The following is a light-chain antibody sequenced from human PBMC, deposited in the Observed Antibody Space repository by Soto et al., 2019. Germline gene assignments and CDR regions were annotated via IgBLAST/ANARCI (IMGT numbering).Light chain of an antibody. CDR3: HQYGSSPQT. Sequence: DIQMTQSPSTLSASVGDTVTITCLASQSVSTWLAWYQQTPGKAPKLLMYDASTLESGAPARFSGSGSGTDFTLTISRLEPEDFAVFYCHQYGSSPQTFGQGTKVDIK. CDR1: QSVSTW. CDR2: DAS. J-gene: IGKJ1*01. V-gene: IGKV1-5*01.